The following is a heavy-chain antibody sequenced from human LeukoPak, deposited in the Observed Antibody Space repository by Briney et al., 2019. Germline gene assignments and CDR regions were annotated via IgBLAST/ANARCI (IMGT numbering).Heavy chain of an antibody. D-gene: IGHD3-22*01. J-gene: IGHJ5*02. Sequence: SQTLSLTCTVSGGSISSGGYYWSWIRPHPGKGLEWIGYIYYSGSTYYNPSLKSRVTISVDTSKNQFSLKLSSVTAADTAVYYCARTYYYDSSANWSDPWGQGTLVTVSS. V-gene: IGHV4-31*03. CDR1: GGSISSGGYY. CDR2: IYYSGST. CDR3: ARTYYYDSSANWSDP.